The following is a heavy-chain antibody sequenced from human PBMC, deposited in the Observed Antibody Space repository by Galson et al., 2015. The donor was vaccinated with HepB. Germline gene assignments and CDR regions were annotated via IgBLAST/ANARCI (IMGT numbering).Heavy chain of an antibody. Sequence: QVQLQESGPGLVKPSETLSLTCTVSGGSISSYYWSWIRQPPGKGLEWIGYIYYSGSTNYNPSLKSRVTISVDTSKNQFSRKLSSVTAADTAVYYCARVLRFLEWYAFDIWGQGTMVTVSS. CDR2: IYYSGST. CDR3: ARVLRFLEWYAFDI. J-gene: IGHJ3*02. V-gene: IGHV4-59*01. CDR1: GGSISSYY. D-gene: IGHD3-3*01.